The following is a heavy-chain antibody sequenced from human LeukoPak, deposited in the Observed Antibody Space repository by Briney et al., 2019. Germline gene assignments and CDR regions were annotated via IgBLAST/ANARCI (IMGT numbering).Heavy chain of an antibody. V-gene: IGHV3-53*01. D-gene: IGHD3-3*01. CDR2: IYSDGST. Sequence: PGRSLRLSCAASGFTVSTNYMSWVRQAPGKKLEWVSDIYSDGSTFYADSVKGRFTISRDNSKNTLYLQMNSLRAEDTAVYHCARYDFILISYFDLWGRGTLVTVSS. J-gene: IGHJ2*01. CDR3: ARYDFILISYFDL. CDR1: GFTVSTNY.